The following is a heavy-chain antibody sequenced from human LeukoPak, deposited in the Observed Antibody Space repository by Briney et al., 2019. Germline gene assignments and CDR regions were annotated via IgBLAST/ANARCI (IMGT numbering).Heavy chain of an antibody. J-gene: IGHJ4*02. CDR3: ASAFGSGSYYFDY. CDR2: INPSGGST. CDR1: GYTFIDYY. D-gene: IGHD3-10*01. V-gene: IGHV1-46*01. Sequence: ASVKVSCKASGYTFIDYYMHWVRQAPGQGLERMGIINPSGGSTTYAQKFQGRVTMTRDTSTSTVYMELSSLRSEDTAVYYCASAFGSGSYYFDYWGQGTLVTVSS.